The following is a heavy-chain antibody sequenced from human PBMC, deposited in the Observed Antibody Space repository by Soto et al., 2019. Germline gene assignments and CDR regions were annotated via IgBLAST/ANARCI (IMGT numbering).Heavy chain of an antibody. Sequence: SDTLSLTFTVPGSSIFSSYWSWIRQPPGKGLEWIGYIYYSGSTNYNPSLKSRVTISVDTSKNQFSLKLSSVTAADTAVYYCARLLRGYSYGYFDYWGQGTLVT. CDR2: IYYSGST. CDR1: GSSIFSSY. J-gene: IGHJ4*02. V-gene: IGHV4-59*07. D-gene: IGHD5-18*01. CDR3: ARLLRGYSYGYFDY.